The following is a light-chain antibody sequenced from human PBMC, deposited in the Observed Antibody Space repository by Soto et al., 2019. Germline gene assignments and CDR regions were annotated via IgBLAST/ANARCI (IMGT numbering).Light chain of an antibody. CDR2: GAS. CDR3: QQYGGMWT. V-gene: IGKV3-20*01. J-gene: IGKJ1*01. CDR1: QSVSNNY. Sequence: DIVLTQSPATLSLSPGQTATLSCRASQSVSNNYLAWYQQKPGQAPRLLIYGASNRATGIPDRFSGSGSGTDFTLTISRLEPEDFAVYYCQQYGGMWTFGQGTKVDIK.